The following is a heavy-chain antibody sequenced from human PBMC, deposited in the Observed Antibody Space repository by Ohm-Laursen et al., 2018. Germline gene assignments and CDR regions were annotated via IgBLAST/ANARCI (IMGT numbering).Heavy chain of an antibody. V-gene: IGHV3-23*01. D-gene: IGHD3-22*01. CDR1: GFTFSSYA. Sequence: GSLRLSCAASGFTFSSYAMNWVRQAPGKGLEWVSGISGSGGSTYYADSVKGRFTIPRDNSKNTLYLQMNSLRAGDTAVYYCAKDRPNHPYYYDSSGYSGLGYWGQGTLVTVSP. CDR2: ISGSGGST. CDR3: AKDRPNHPYYYDSSGYSGLGY. J-gene: IGHJ4*02.